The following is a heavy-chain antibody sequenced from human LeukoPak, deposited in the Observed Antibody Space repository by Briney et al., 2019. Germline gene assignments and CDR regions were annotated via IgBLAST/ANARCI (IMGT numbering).Heavy chain of an antibody. D-gene: IGHD3-10*01. CDR3: AKELSWFGGSLATFGY. Sequence: PGGSLRLSCAASGFTFSSYGMHWFRHAPGKGLEWVAFIRYDGSNKYYADSVKARFTNSRDNSKSTLYLQMNSLSAEDTAVYYCAKELSWFGGSLATFGYWGQGTLATVSS. CDR2: IRYDGSNK. J-gene: IGHJ4*02. CDR1: GFTFSSYG. V-gene: IGHV3-30*02.